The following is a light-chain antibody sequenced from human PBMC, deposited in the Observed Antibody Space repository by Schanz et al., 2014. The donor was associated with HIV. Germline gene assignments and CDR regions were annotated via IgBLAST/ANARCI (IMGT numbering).Light chain of an antibody. J-gene: IGKJ5*01. CDR2: AAS. CDR3: QQSYSTPIT. V-gene: IGKV1-39*01. CDR1: QSISSY. Sequence: DIQMTQSPSSLSVSIGDRVTITCRASQSISSYLNWYQHKPGKAPKLLMYAASSLQSGVPSRFSGSGSGTDFTLTISSLQPEDFAIYYCQQSYSTPITFGQGTRLEIK.